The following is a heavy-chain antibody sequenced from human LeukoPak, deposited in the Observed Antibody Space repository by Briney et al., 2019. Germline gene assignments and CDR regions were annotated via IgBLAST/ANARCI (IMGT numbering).Heavy chain of an antibody. Sequence: GGSLRLSCAASGFTYSSYWMHWVRQAPGKGLEWVSRINSDGSSTSYADSVKGRFTISRDNAKNTLYLQMNSLRAEDTAVYYCARSPAYCGGDCPIDYWGQGTLVTVSS. V-gene: IGHV3-74*01. CDR1: GFTYSSYW. CDR3: ARSPAYCGGDCPIDY. J-gene: IGHJ4*02. CDR2: INSDGSST. D-gene: IGHD2-21*02.